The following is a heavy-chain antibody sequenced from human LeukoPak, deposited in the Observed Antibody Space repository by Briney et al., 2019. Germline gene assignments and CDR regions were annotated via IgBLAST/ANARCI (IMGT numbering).Heavy chain of an antibody. CDR1: GYTFTSYG. CDR2: ISAYNGDT. V-gene: IGHV1-18*01. Sequence: ASVKVSCKXSGYTFTSYGISWVRHAPGQGLEWMGWISAYNGDTNYSQKLQGRVTITTDTSTSTAYMELRMLRPEAAAASFCSKARPSGQAYYYYYMDVWGKGTTVTVSS. CDR3: SKARPSGQAYYYYYMDV. D-gene: IGHD6-6*01. J-gene: IGHJ6*03.